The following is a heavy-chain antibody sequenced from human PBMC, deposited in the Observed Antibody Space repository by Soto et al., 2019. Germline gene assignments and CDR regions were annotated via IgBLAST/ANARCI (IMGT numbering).Heavy chain of an antibody. CDR1: GGSFSGYY. D-gene: IGHD1-7*01. Sequence: ETLSLTCAVSGGSFSGYYWSWIRQPPGKGLEWIGEINHSGSTNYNPSLKSRVTISVDTSKNQFSLKLSSVTAADTAVYYCARRTGTSRYYYYGMDVWGQGTTVTVSS. CDR2: INHSGST. V-gene: IGHV4-34*01. CDR3: ARRTGTSRYYYYGMDV. J-gene: IGHJ6*02.